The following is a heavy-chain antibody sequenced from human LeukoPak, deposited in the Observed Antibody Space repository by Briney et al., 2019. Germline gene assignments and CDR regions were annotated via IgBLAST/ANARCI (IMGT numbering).Heavy chain of an antibody. Sequence: GGSLCLSCAASGFTFSDYYMNWIRQAPGKGLEWVSYISSTRSYTYYADSVKGRFTISRDNAKNSLYLQISSLRAEDTAVYYCARGGSSWPENRRDFDYWGQGALV. CDR2: ISSTRSYT. J-gene: IGHJ4*02. V-gene: IGHV3-11*05. CDR1: GFTFSDYY. CDR3: ARGGSSWPENRRDFDY. D-gene: IGHD6-13*01.